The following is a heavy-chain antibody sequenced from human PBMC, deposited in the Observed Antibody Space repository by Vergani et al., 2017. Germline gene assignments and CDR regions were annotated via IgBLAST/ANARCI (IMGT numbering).Heavy chain of an antibody. CDR3: AGLLGGDYYDSSGYYSGAFDI. V-gene: IGHV1-69*15. J-gene: IGHJ3*02. CDR1: GGTFSSYA. CDR2: IIPIFGTA. D-gene: IGHD3-22*01. Sequence: QVQLVQSGAEVKKPGSSVKVSCKASGGTFSSYAISWVRQAPGQGLEWMGRIIPIFGTANYAQKFQGRVTITADESTSAAYMELSSLRSEDTAVYYCAGLLGGDYYDSSGYYSGAFDIWGQGTMVTVSS.